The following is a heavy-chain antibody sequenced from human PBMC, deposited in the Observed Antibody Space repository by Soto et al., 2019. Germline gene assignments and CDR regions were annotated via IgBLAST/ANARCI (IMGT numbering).Heavy chain of an antibody. D-gene: IGHD4-17*01. CDR1: GFAFSDYG. CDR2: ICGSTI. Sequence: EVQLVESGGGLVQPGGSLRLSCAASGFAFSDYGMMWVRQAPGKGLECISFICGSTIYYGDSVKGRFTISRDNAKNSLDLQMNNLRAEDTAVYYCVIDRGYMTTVDTMGGYWGQGILVTVSS. CDR3: VIDRGYMTTVDTMGGY. J-gene: IGHJ4*02. V-gene: IGHV3-48*01.